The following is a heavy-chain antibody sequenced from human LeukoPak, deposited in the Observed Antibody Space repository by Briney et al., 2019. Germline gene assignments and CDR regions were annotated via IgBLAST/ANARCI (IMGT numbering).Heavy chain of an antibody. CDR1: GYTFTNCG. CDR2: ISIYNGNT. CDR3: ARITYDFWSGYYMPDDP. V-gene: IGHV1-18*01. J-gene: IGHJ5*02. D-gene: IGHD3-3*01. Sequence: ASVKVSCKASGYTFTNCGISWVRQAPGQGLEWMGWISIYNGNTDYAQKLRGRVTMTTDTSTSTAYMELRSLRSDDTAVYYCARITYDFWSGYYMPDDPWGQGTLVTVS.